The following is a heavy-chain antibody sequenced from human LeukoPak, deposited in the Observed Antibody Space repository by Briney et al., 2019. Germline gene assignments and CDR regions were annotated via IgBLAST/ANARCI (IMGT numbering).Heavy chain of an antibody. D-gene: IGHD1-26*01. J-gene: IGHJ5*02. Sequence: SETLSLTCTVSGGSISIRSYYWGWIRQPPGKGLEWIGSIYYSGSTYYNPSLKSRVTISVDTSKNQFSLKLSSVTAADTAVYYCARDGTDSGSYYYNWFDPWGQGTLVTVSS. CDR3: ARDGTDSGSYYYNWFDP. CDR2: IYYSGST. V-gene: IGHV4-39*07. CDR1: GGSISIRSYY.